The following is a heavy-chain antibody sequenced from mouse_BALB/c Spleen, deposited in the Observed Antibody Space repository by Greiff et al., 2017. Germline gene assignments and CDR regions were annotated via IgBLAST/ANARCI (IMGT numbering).Heavy chain of an antibody. Sequence: VHVKQSGAELVKPGASVKLSCTASGFNIKDTYMHWVKQRPEQGLEWIGRIDPANGNTKYDPKFQGKATITADTSSNTAYLQLSSLTSEDTAVYYCARSPTAYFDYWGQGTTLTVSS. J-gene: IGHJ2*01. V-gene: IGHV14-3*02. CDR3: ARSPTAYFDY. CDR2: IDPANGNT. CDR1: GFNIKDTY. D-gene: IGHD1-2*01.